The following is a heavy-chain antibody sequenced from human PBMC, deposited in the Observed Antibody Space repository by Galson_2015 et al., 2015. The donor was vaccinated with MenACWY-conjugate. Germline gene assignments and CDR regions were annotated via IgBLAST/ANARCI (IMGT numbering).Heavy chain of an antibody. J-gene: IGHJ5*02. D-gene: IGHD1-1*01. CDR2: INAGNGNT. CDR1: GYAFATYA. V-gene: IGHV1-3*01. CDR3: ARASLGYGNDFVDL. Sequence: SVKVSCKASGYAFATYAIHWVRQAPGQRLEYLGWINAGNGNTRSAQKLQGRVTITRDTSANTAYMELSSLRSEDTAEYYCARASLGYGNDFVDLRGQGTLVIISS.